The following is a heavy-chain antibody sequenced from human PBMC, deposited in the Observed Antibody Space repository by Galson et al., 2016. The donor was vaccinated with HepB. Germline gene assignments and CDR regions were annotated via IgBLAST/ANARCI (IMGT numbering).Heavy chain of an antibody. D-gene: IGHD5-12*01. Sequence: SLRLSCAASGFTFSNYGMHWVRQAPGKGLEWVADISPDGNEKNYADSVKGRFTISRDTSKNTLYLQMNSLRAEDTAIYYCAKWAGYGDYWGQGTLVTVSS. CDR1: GFTFSNYG. CDR2: ISPDGNEK. J-gene: IGHJ4*02. CDR3: AKWAGYGDY. V-gene: IGHV3-33*06.